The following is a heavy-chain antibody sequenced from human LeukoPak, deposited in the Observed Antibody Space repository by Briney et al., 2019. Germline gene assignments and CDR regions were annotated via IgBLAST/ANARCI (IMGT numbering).Heavy chain of an antibody. CDR3: ARDQLLWFGELFDPLVYDAFDI. D-gene: IGHD3-10*01. Sequence: GASVKVSCKASGYTFTSYGISWVRQAPGQGLEWMGWISAYNGNTNYAQKLQGRVTMTTDTSTSTAYMELRSLRSDDMAVYYCARDQLLWFGELFDPLVYDAFDIWGQGTMVTVSS. CDR1: GYTFTSYG. V-gene: IGHV1-18*03. J-gene: IGHJ3*02. CDR2: ISAYNGNT.